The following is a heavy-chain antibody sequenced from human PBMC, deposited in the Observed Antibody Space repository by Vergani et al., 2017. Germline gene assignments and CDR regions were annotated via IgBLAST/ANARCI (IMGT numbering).Heavy chain of an antibody. J-gene: IGHJ4*02. CDR2: IYHTGNT. D-gene: IGHD2-15*01. CDR1: DYSIISGYY. V-gene: IGHV4-38-2*02. CDR3: ARLFRYCTASSCYYFDY. Sequence: QVQLQESGPGLVKPSETLSLTCTVSDYSIISGYYWGWIRQPPGKGLEWIGSIYHTGNTYYTPSLKSRVTISVDTSKNQFSLNLTLVTAAETAVYYWARLFRYCTASSCYYFDYWGQGTLVTVSS.